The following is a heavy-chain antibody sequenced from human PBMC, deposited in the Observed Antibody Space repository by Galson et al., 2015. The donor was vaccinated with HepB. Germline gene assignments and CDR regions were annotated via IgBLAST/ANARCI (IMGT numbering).Heavy chain of an antibody. CDR1: GYTFTGYY. D-gene: IGHD2-21*01. CDR2: INPNSGGT. Sequence: SVKVSCKASGYTFTGYYMHWVRQAPGQGLEWMGWINPNSGGTNYAQKFQGRVTMTRDTSISTAYMELSRLRSDDTAVYYCAITPPTYCGGDCYSNYYYYYYMDVWGKGTTVTVSS. V-gene: IGHV1-2*02. CDR3: AITPPTYCGGDCYSNYYYYYYMDV. J-gene: IGHJ6*03.